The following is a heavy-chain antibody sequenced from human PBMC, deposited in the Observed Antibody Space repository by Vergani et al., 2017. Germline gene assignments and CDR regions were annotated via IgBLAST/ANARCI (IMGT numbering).Heavy chain of an antibody. D-gene: IGHD6-6*01. CDR3: ARAKKLPTQTYNWFDP. CDR1: GYTFSTYG. CDR2: ISAYNGNT. Sequence: QVQLVQSGAEVKKPGASVKVSCKASGYTFSTYGISWVRQAPGQGLEWMGWISAYNGNTNYAQKLQGRVTMTTDTSTSKAYMELSRLRSDDTAVYYCARAKKLPTQTYNWFDPWGQGTLVTVSS. J-gene: IGHJ5*02. V-gene: IGHV1-18*01.